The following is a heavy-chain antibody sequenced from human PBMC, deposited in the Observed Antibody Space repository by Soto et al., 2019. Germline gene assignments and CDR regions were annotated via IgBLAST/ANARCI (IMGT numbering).Heavy chain of an antibody. CDR3: GRVIGGDSEDYFDY. CDR1: GVSISSGGYY. D-gene: IGHD4-17*01. Sequence: SETLSLTCTVSGVSISSGGYYWGWIRQHPGKGLEWIGNIHHSGRTYYNPSLKSRVIMSVDTSKNHFSLNLNSVTAADTAMYFGGRVIGGDSEDYFDYWGQGTLVTVYS. CDR2: IHHSGRT. J-gene: IGHJ4*02. V-gene: IGHV4-31*03.